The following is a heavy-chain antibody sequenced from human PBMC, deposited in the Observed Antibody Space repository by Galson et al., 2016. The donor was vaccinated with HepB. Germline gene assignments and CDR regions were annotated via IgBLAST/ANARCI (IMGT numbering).Heavy chain of an antibody. CDR3: ARQGDSGWSPLDS. CDR1: GYSFTNYW. J-gene: IGHJ4*02. CDR2: IYPDDSDT. Sequence: QSGAEVKKPGESLKISCKTFGYSFTNYWIGWVRQMPGKGLEWMGIIYPDDSDTRYSPSFQGQVTISADRSISTAYLQWSSLKASDTAMYYCARQGDSGWSPLDSWGQGTLVTVSS. V-gene: IGHV5-51*01. D-gene: IGHD6-19*01.